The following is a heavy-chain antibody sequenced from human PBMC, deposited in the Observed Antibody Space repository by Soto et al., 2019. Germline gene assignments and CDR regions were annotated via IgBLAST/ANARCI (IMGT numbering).Heavy chain of an antibody. CDR2: IIPILGIA. J-gene: IGHJ4*02. CDR1: GGTFSSYT. V-gene: IGHV1-69*08. Sequence: QVQLVQSGAEVKKPGSSVKVSCKASGGTFSSYTISWVRQAPGQGLEWMGRIIPILGIANYGQKFQGRVTITADKSTSTAYMELSSLRSEDTAVYYCAREGYCTNGVCYRAPDYWGEGTLVTVSS. D-gene: IGHD2-8*01. CDR3: AREGYCTNGVCYRAPDY.